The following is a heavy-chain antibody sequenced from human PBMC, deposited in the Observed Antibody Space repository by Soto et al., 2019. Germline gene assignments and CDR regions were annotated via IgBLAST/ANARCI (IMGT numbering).Heavy chain of an antibody. J-gene: IGHJ3*02. Sequence: GASVKVSCKASGYTFSGYYMHWVRQAPGQGLEWMGWINPKSGGTKYVQKFQGRVTMTRDTSSNTVYMDLSRLTSDDTAVYYCATEGTGYSAFDIWGQGTMVTVSS. CDR2: INPKSGGT. D-gene: IGHD3-9*01. CDR1: GYTFSGYY. V-gene: IGHV1-2*02. CDR3: ATEGTGYSAFDI.